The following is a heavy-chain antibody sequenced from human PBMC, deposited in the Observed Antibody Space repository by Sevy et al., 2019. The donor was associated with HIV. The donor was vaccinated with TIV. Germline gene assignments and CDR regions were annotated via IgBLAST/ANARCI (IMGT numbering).Heavy chain of an antibody. CDR1: GFTFSSYA. Sequence: GGSLRLSCAASGFTFSSYAVSWVRQAPGNGLEWVSAISSGDNTYYADSVKGRFTISRDNSKNTLYLQMNSLRAEDTAVYYCAKHYSSGAFDIWGQGTMVTVSS. J-gene: IGHJ3*02. CDR2: ISSGDNT. V-gene: IGHV3-23*01. D-gene: IGHD6-25*01. CDR3: AKHYSSGAFDI.